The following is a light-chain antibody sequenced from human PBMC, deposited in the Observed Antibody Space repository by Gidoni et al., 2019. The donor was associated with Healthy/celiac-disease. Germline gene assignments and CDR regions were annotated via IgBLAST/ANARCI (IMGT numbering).Light chain of an antibody. Sequence: DIQMTQSPSSLSASVGDRVTITCRASQSTSSYLNWYQQKPGKAPKHLIYAASSLQSGVPSRFSGSGSGTDFTLTISSLQPEDFATYYCQQSYSTPLTFGGGTKVEIK. CDR1: QSTSSY. V-gene: IGKV1-39*01. CDR3: QQSYSTPLT. CDR2: AAS. J-gene: IGKJ4*01.